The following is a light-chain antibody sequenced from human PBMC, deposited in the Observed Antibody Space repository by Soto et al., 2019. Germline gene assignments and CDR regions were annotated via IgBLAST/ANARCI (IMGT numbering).Light chain of an antibody. V-gene: IGLV1-40*01. Sequence: QSALTQPPSVPGAPGQRVTISCTGSSSKIGAGYDVHWYQQLPGTAPKLLIYHNSNRPSGVPDRFSGSKSGTSASLAITGLQAEDEADYYCQSYDSSLSGSYVFGTGTKVTVL. CDR3: QSYDSSLSGSYV. CDR2: HNS. J-gene: IGLJ1*01. CDR1: SSKIGAGYD.